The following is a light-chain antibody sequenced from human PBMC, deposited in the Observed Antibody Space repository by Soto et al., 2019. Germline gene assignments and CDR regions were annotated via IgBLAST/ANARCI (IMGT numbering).Light chain of an antibody. CDR1: SSDIGGYNF. V-gene: IGLV2-14*01. CDR2: EVN. CDR3: SSFTTSSTLVV. Sequence: QSVLTQPASVSGSPGQSITISCTGTSSDIGGYNFVSWYQHHPGKAPKLMIYEVNNRPSGVSSRFSGSKSGNTASLTISGLQTEDAADYYCSSFTTSSTLVVFGGGTKLTVL. J-gene: IGLJ2*01.